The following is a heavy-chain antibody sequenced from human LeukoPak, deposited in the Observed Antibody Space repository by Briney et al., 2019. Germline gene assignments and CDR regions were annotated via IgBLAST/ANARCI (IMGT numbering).Heavy chain of an antibody. CDR1: GFTVSSNY. Sequence: GGSLRLSCAASGFTVSSNYMNWVRQAPGKGLEWVSVIYSSGSTYYADSVKGRFTISRDNSKNTLYLQMNSLRAEDTAVYYCARDLYGVSHDYWGQGSLVTVSS. CDR2: IYSSGST. J-gene: IGHJ4*02. D-gene: IGHD4-17*01. CDR3: ARDLYGVSHDY. V-gene: IGHV3-53*01.